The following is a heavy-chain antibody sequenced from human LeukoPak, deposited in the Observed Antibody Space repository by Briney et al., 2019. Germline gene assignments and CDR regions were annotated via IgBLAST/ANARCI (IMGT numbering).Heavy chain of an antibody. V-gene: IGHV1-46*04. Sequence: GASVKVSCKASGYTFTKYYMNWVRQAPGQGLEWMGIINPSGGSTTYAQKLQGRVTMTRDRSTSTVYMELSSLRSDDTAVYYCARGAWNSVGGYGHYMDVWGKGTTVTVSS. CDR1: GYTFTKYY. J-gene: IGHJ6*03. CDR3: ARGAWNSVGGYGHYMDV. CDR2: INPSGGST. D-gene: IGHD5-18*01.